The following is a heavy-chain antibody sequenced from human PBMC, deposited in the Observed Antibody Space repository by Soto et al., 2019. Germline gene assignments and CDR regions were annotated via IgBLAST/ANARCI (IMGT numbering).Heavy chain of an antibody. CDR3: TRDRGHSSTHSYYYDYYMDV. CDR2: IIPILGIA. CDR1: GGTFSSYT. D-gene: IGHD2-2*01. V-gene: IGHV1-69*08. J-gene: IGHJ6*03. Sequence: QVQLVQSGAEVKKPGSSVKVSCKASGGTFSSYTISWVRQAPGQGHEWMGRIIPILGIANYAQKFQGRVTITAEKSTSTAYMELSSLTCEDTAVYYCTRDRGHSSTHSYYYDYYMDVWGKGTTVTVSS.